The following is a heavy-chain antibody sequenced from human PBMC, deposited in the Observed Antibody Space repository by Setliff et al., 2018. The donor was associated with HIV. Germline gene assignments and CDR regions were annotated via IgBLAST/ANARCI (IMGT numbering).Heavy chain of an antibody. Sequence: PGGSLRLSCAASGFTFSSYAMSWVRQAPGKGPEWVATMSGSTGDTYYADSVKGRFTISRDNPKNTLYLQMNSLRGDDTAMYYCAKDRHGDYFHYYGMDVWGQGTTVTVSS. D-gene: IGHD4-17*01. CDR3: AKDRHGDYFHYYGMDV. V-gene: IGHV3-23*01. CDR2: MSGSTGDT. CDR1: GFTFSSYA. J-gene: IGHJ6*02.